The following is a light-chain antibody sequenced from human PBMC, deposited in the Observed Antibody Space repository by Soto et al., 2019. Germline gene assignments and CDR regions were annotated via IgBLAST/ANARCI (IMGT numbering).Light chain of an antibody. V-gene: IGKV3-15*01. J-gene: IGKJ4*01. CDR2: GAS. CDR3: QQYSDWPLT. Sequence: EIVMTQSPATLSVSPGERATLSCRASQSVSSNLAWYQQRPGQAPRLLIYGASTRATGFPARFSGSGSGTEFTLTISSLQSEDFAVYYCQQYSDWPLTFGGGTKVEIK. CDR1: QSVSSN.